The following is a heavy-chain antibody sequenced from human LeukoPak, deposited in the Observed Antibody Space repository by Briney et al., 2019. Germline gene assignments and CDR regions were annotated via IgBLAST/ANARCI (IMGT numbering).Heavy chain of an antibody. CDR3: ARVRGYSSSFDY. CDR1: GFSFSNYW. D-gene: IGHD6-19*01. J-gene: IGHJ4*02. CDR2: INSDGSTT. V-gene: IGHV3-74*01. Sequence: PGGSLRLSCVTSGFSFSNYWMHWVRQAPGKGLVWVSRINSDGSTTNYADSVKGRFTISRDNAKNTLYLQMNSLRAEDTALYYCARVRGYSSSFDYWGQGTLVTVSS.